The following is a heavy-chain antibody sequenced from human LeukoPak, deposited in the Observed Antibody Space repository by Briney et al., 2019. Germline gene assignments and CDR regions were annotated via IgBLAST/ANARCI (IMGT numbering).Heavy chain of an antibody. J-gene: IGHJ5*02. Sequence: ASVKVSCKASGYTFTGHYMHWVRQAPGQGLEWMGWINPNSGGTNYAQKFQGRVTMTRDTSISTAYMELSRLRSDDTAVYYCARGITMVPPWFDPWGQGTLVTVSS. D-gene: IGHD3-10*01. CDR1: GYTFTGHY. V-gene: IGHV1-2*02. CDR2: INPNSGGT. CDR3: ARGITMVPPWFDP.